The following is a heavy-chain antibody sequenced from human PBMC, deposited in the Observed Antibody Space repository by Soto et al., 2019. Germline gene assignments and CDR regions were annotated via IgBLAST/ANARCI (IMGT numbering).Heavy chain of an antibody. CDR2: LYGDDDM. V-gene: IGHV2-5*02. CDR3: AHCIAGNDAFDV. CDR1: GFSLSTSEVA. Sequence: QITLTESGPTLVKPTQTLTLTCTFSGFSLSTSEVAVGWIRQPPGKALEWLALLYGDDDMRYSPSLKNRLTVTRDTSKHQVVLTMNNMDPVDTATHYCAHCIAGNDAFDVWGQGTMVTVSS. J-gene: IGHJ3*01. D-gene: IGHD6-13*01.